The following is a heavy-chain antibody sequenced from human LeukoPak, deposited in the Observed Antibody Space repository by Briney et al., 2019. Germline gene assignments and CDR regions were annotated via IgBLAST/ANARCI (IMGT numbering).Heavy chain of an antibody. V-gene: IGHV3-33*01. J-gene: IGHJ4*02. CDR2: IWYDGSKK. CDR1: GFTFSTFG. CDR3: AREGYSAYGLDY. Sequence: GGSLRLSCAASGFTFSTFGMHWVRQAPGKGLEWVAVIWYDGSKKYYIDFVKGRFTISRDNAKNSLDLQMDSLRVEDTAVYYCAREGYSAYGLDYWGQGTLVTVSS. D-gene: IGHD5-12*01.